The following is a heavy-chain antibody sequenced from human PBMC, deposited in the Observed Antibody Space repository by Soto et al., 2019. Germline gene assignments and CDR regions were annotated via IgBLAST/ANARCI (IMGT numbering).Heavy chain of an antibody. J-gene: IGHJ6*03. D-gene: IGHD3-10*01. CDR3: AKGPKPFAAHIYGSGSYYKTPYYYYMDV. CDR2: ISWNSGSI. Sequence: GGSLRLSCAASGFTFDDYAMHWVRQAPGKGLEWVSGISWNSGSIGYADSVKGRFTISRDNAKNSLYLQMNSLRAEDTALYYCAKGPKPFAAHIYGSGSYYKTPYYYYMDVWGKGTTVTVSS. CDR1: GFTFDDYA. V-gene: IGHV3-9*01.